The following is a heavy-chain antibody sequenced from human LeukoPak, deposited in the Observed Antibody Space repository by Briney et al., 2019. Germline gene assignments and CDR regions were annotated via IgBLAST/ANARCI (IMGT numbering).Heavy chain of an antibody. CDR3: AKGRYYDFWSGYSPLDY. Sequence: PGGSLRLSCAASGFTFDDYAMHWVRQAPGKGLEWVSGISWNSGSIGYEDSVKGRFTISRDNAKNSLYLQMNSLRAEDTAFYYCAKGRYYDFWSGYSPLDYWGRGTLVTVSS. V-gene: IGHV3-9*01. D-gene: IGHD3-3*01. CDR2: ISWNSGSI. CDR1: GFTFDDYA. J-gene: IGHJ4*02.